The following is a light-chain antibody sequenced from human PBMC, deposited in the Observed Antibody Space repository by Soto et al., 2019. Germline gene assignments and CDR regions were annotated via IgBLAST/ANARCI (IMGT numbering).Light chain of an antibody. J-gene: IGKJ1*01. V-gene: IGKV1-39*01. CDR3: QQSYSTPWT. CDR2: AAS. Sequence: IPLTQSPSSLSADVGDRVTITCRASQGINNDVAWYQQRPGKAPEVLIYAASRLQGGVPSRFSGSGSGTDFTLTINSLQPEDYAAYYCQQSYSTPWTFGQGTKVEIK. CDR1: QGINND.